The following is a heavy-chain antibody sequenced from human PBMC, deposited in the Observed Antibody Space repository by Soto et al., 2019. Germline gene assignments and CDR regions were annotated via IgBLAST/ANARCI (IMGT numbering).Heavy chain of an antibody. J-gene: IGHJ4*02. CDR2: IGGSGIIT. D-gene: IGHD4-17*01. CDR1: GFSFSSFA. Sequence: GGSLRLSCRASGFSFSSFAMTWVRQAPGKGLEWVSSIGGSGIITYYTDSVKGRFTISRDNSGNTLFPHMNSLRADDTAVYYCAKDPNGDYVGAFDSWGQGTLVTVSS. V-gene: IGHV3-23*01. CDR3: AKDPNGDYVGAFDS.